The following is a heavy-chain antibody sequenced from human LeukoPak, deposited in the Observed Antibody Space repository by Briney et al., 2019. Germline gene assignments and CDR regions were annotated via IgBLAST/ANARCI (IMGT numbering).Heavy chain of an antibody. J-gene: IGHJ4*02. CDR3: ARNRGADY. Sequence: GGSLRLSCAASGFTFSNYAMSWVRQAPGKGLEWVANIKQDGSEKYYADSVKGRLTISRDSAKNSLYLQMNSLRADDTAVYYCARNRGADYWGQGTLVTVSS. D-gene: IGHD3-10*01. CDR2: IKQDGSEK. V-gene: IGHV3-7*01. CDR1: GFTFSNYA.